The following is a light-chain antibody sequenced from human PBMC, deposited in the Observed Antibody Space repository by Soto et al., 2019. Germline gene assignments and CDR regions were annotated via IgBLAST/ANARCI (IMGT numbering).Light chain of an antibody. CDR1: QSVSSSF. V-gene: IGKV3-20*01. Sequence: EIVLTQSPGALSLSPGERATPSCRASQSVSSSFLAWYQQKPGQAPRLLIYGASSRATLTPDRFSGSGSATDFTLTISRLEPEDFAVYFCQQYGSSPWTFGQGTKVDIK. J-gene: IGKJ1*01. CDR3: QQYGSSPWT. CDR2: GAS.